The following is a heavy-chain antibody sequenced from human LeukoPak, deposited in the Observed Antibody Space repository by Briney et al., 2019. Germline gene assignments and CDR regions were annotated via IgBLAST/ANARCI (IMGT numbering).Heavy chain of an antibody. Sequence: GASVKVSCKASGGTFSSYAISWVRQAPGQGLEWMGGSIPIFGTANYAQKFQGRVTITADESTSTAYMELSSLRSEDTAVYYCARSITMVRGVISWFDPWGQGTLVTVSS. CDR1: GGTFSSYA. D-gene: IGHD3-10*01. J-gene: IGHJ5*02. CDR3: ARSITMVRGVISWFDP. V-gene: IGHV1-69*13. CDR2: SIPIFGTA.